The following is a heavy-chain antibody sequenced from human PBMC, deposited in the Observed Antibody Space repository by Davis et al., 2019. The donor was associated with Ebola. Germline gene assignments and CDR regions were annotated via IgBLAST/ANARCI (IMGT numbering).Heavy chain of an antibody. J-gene: IGHJ6*02. CDR3: ARGWNFLSRHYYYGMDV. CDR1: GGSFSGYY. D-gene: IGHD1-7*01. Sequence: MPSETLSLTCAVYGGSFSGYYWSWIRQPPGKGLEWIGEINHSGSTNYNPSLKSRVTISVDTSKNQFSLKLSSVTAADTAVYYCARGWNFLSRHYYYGMDVWGQGTTVTVSS. V-gene: IGHV4-34*01. CDR2: INHSGST.